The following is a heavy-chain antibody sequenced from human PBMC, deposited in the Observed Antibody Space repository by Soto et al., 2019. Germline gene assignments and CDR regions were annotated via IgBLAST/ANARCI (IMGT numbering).Heavy chain of an antibody. V-gene: IGHV1-18*01. J-gene: IGHJ4*02. D-gene: IGHD3-22*01. CDR3: ARDVGHYYDGSGYKIFFDY. CDR1: GYTFTNYG. CDR2: LSTFDGST. Sequence: QVQLVQSGAEVKKPGASVKVSCKVSGYTFTNYGISWMRQTPGQGLEWMGWLSTFDGSTNYAQKLQGRVTMNTDISTTTAYMDLRSLRSDDTAVYYCARDVGHYYDGSGYKIFFDYWGQGTLVTIAS.